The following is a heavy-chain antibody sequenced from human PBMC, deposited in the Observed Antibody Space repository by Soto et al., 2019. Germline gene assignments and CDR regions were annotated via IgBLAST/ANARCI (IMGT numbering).Heavy chain of an antibody. CDR3: TTSWETYCYASEIGPFDY. V-gene: IGHV3-21*01. CDR2: ISSSSSYI. J-gene: IGHJ4*02. D-gene: IGHD3-10*01. Sequence: EVQLVESGGGLVKPGGSLRLSCAASGFTFSSYSMNWVRQAPGKGLEWVSSISSSSSYIYYADSVKGRFTISRDNAKNSLYLQMNSLRAVDTAVYYSTTSWETYCYASEIGPFDYWGQGTLVTVSS. CDR1: GFTFSSYS.